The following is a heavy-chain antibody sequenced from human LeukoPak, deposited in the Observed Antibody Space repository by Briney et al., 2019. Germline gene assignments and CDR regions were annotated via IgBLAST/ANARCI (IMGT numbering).Heavy chain of an antibody. J-gene: IGHJ6*02. D-gene: IGHD4/OR15-4a*01. CDR1: GGSFSGYY. Sequence: SETLSLTCAVYGGSFSGYYWSWIRQPPGKGLEWIGEINHSGSTNYNPSLKSRVTISVDTSKNQFSLKLSSVTAADTAVYYCARQGAPYYYYGMDVWGQGTTVTVSS. CDR2: INHSGST. V-gene: IGHV4-34*01. CDR3: ARQGAPYYYYGMDV.